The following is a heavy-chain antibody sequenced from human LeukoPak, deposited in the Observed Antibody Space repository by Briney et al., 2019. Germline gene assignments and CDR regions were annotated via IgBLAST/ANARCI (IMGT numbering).Heavy chain of an antibody. J-gene: IGHJ4*02. CDR2: INWNGGST. V-gene: IGHV3-20*04. Sequence: PGGSLRLSCAASGFTFDDYGMSWVRQAPGKGLEWVSGINWNGGSTGYADSVKGRFTISRDNAKNSLYLQMNSLRAEDTALYYCAKSDTAMVEGGFDYWGQGTLVTVSS. CDR3: AKSDTAMVEGGFDY. CDR1: GFTFDDYG. D-gene: IGHD5-18*01.